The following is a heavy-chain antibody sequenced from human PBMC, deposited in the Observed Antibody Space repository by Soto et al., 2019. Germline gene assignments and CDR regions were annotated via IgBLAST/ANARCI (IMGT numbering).Heavy chain of an antibody. V-gene: IGHV1-58*01. Sequence: ASVKVSCKASGFTFSSSAVQWVRQARGQRLEWIGWIVFGSGNTDYAQKFQDRVTITRDMSTSTAYMELSSLRSEDTAVYYCAADPYYYDSSNYYSFDYWGQGTLVTVSS. CDR2: IVFGSGNT. D-gene: IGHD3-22*01. CDR3: AADPYYYDSSNYYSFDY. CDR1: GFTFSSSA. J-gene: IGHJ4*02.